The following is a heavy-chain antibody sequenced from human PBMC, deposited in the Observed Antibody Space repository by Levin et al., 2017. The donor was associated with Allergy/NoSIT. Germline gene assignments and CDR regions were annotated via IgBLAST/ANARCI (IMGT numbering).Heavy chain of an antibody. Sequence: PGGSLRLSCTVSGGSISSYYWSWIRQPPGKGLEWIGYIYYSGSTNYNPSLKSRVTISVDTSKNQFSLKLSSVTAADTAVYYCARGSEIDGADFDYWGQGTLVTVSS. J-gene: IGHJ4*02. CDR2: IYYSGST. CDR3: ARGSEIDGADFDY. V-gene: IGHV4-59*01. D-gene: IGHD5-24*01. CDR1: GGSISSYY.